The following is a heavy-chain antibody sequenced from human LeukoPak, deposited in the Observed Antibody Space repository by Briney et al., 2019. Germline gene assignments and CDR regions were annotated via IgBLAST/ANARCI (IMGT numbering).Heavy chain of an antibody. Sequence: ASVKVSCKASGYTFTGYYMHWVRQAPGQGLEWMGWINPNSGGTNYAQKFQGRVTMTRDTSISTAYMELSRLRSDDTAVYYCARCDGWELWGNNWFDPWGQGTLVTVSS. CDR2: INPNSGGT. CDR1: GYTFTGYY. V-gene: IGHV1-2*02. CDR3: ARCDGWELWGNNWFDP. D-gene: IGHD1-26*01. J-gene: IGHJ5*02.